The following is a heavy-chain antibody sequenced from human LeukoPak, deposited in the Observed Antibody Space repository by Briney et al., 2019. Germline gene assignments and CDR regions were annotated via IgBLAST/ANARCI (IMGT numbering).Heavy chain of an antibody. CDR2: INHNGNVN. Sequence: GGSLRLSCAASGFTFSSYWMNWARQAPGKGLEWVASINHNGNVNYYVDSVKGRFTISRDNAKNSLYLQMNSLRAEDTAVYYCASLLTGYSSGRGDYWGQGTLVTVSS. CDR1: GFTFSSYW. D-gene: IGHD6-19*01. CDR3: ASLLTGYSSGRGDY. V-gene: IGHV3-7*01. J-gene: IGHJ4*02.